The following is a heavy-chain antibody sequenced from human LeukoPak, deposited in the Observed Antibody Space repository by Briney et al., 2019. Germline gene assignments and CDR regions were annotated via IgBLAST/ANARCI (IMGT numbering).Heavy chain of an antibody. D-gene: IGHD2-21*02. CDR2: IYYSGST. V-gene: IGHV4-39*07. CDR3: ARDIVVVTAIGEAFDI. Sequence: SETLSLTCTVSGGSISSSSYYWGWIRQPPGKGLEWIGSIYYSGSTYYNPSLKSRVTISVDTSKNQFSLKLSSVIPADTAVYYCARDIVVVTAIGEAFDIWGQGTMVTVSS. CDR1: GGSISSSSYY. J-gene: IGHJ3*02.